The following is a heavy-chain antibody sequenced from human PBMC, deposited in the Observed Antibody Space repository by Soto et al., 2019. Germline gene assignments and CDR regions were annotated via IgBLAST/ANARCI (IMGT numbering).Heavy chain of an antibody. Sequence: ASVKVSCKASGYTFTGYYMHWVRQAPGQGLEWMGWINPNSGGTNYAQKFQGWVTMTRDTSISTAYMELSRLRSDDTAVYYCARESYYDYIWGSYRPFDFWGPGTLVTVSS. CDR1: GYTFTGYY. D-gene: IGHD3-16*02. CDR2: INPNSGGT. J-gene: IGHJ4*02. CDR3: ARESYYDYIWGSYRPFDF. V-gene: IGHV1-2*04.